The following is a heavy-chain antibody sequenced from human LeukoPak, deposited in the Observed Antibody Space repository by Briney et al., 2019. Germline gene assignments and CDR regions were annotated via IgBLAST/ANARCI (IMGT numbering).Heavy chain of an antibody. V-gene: IGHV4-61*02. Sequence: PSETLSLTCTVSGGSISSGSYYWSWIRQPGGKGLEWIGRIYTSGSTNYNPSLKSRVTISVDTSKNQFSLKLSSVTAADTAVYYCARGYCSSTSCYYSDYWGQGTLVTVSS. D-gene: IGHD2-2*01. CDR1: GGSISSGSYY. CDR2: IYTSGST. J-gene: IGHJ4*02. CDR3: ARGYCSSTSCYYSDY.